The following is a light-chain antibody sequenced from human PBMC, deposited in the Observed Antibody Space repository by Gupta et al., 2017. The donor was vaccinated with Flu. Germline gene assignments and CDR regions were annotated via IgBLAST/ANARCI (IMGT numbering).Light chain of an antibody. CDR1: QGISYY. CDR3: QQYDNFPLT. V-gene: IGKV1-33*01. CDR2: DAS. J-gene: IGKJ4*01. Sequence: DIQMTQSPSSLSASLGDRVTITCQASQGISYYLNWYQQKPGKAPNLLICDASNLKTGVPSRFSGSGYGTDFTLTISSLQPEDNSTYYCQQYDNFPLTFGGGTKVEIK.